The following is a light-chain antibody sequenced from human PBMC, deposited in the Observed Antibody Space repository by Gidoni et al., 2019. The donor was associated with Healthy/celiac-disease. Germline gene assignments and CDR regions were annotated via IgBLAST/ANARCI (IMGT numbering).Light chain of an antibody. CDR1: QSGSSN. V-gene: IGKV3-15*01. CDR2: GAS. J-gene: IGKJ5*01. CDR3: QQYNNWPPSIT. Sequence: EIVMTQSPATLSVSPGERAPLSCRASQSGSSNLAWYQQKPGQAPRLLIYGASTRATGIPARFSGSGSGTEFTLTISSLQYEDFAVYYCQQYNNWPPSITFGQGTRLEIK.